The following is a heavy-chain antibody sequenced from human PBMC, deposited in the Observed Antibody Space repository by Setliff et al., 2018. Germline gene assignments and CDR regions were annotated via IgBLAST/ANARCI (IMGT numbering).Heavy chain of an antibody. CDR1: GGTFSSYA. CDR2: IIPIFGTA. Sequence: ASVKVSCKASGGTFSSYAISWVRQAPGQGLEWMGGIIPIFGTANYAQKFQGRVTITADESTSTAYVELSSLRSEDTAVYYCARGYRGYYNFWSGSQGANWFDPWGQGTLVTSPQ. CDR3: ARGYRGYYNFWSGSQGANWFDP. D-gene: IGHD3-3*01. V-gene: IGHV1-69*13. J-gene: IGHJ5*02.